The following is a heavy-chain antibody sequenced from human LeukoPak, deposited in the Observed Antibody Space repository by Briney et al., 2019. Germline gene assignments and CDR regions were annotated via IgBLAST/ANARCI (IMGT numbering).Heavy chain of an antibody. J-gene: IGHJ1*01. CDR1: GFTFSKVW. D-gene: IGHD3-22*01. Sequence: PGGSLRLSCAASGFTFSKVWMSWVRQAPGKGLEWVGRIKSKTHGGTIDSAAPVKGRFTISRDDSKDTLFLQMNSLKTEDTAVYYCTTDLSELDDSGYYAKYFHHWGQGNLVSVSS. CDR2: IKSKTHGGTI. CDR3: TTDLSELDDSGYYAKYFHH. V-gene: IGHV3-15*01.